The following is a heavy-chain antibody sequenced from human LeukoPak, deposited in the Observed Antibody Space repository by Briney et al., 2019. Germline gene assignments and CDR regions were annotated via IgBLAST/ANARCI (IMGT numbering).Heavy chain of an antibody. CDR1: GFTFSSYS. D-gene: IGHD6-13*01. CDR3: ASLAAAAALGFDY. J-gene: IGHJ4*02. Sequence: GGSLRLSCEASGFTFSSYSMNWVRQAPGKGLEWVSSISSSSSYIYYADSVKGRFTISRDNAKNSLYLQMNSLGAEDTAVYYCASLAAAAALGFDYWGQGTLVTVPS. V-gene: IGHV3-21*01. CDR2: ISSSSSYI.